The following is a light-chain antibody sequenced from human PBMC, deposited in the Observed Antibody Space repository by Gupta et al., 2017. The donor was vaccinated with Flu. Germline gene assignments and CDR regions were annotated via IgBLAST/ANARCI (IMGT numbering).Light chain of an antibody. Sequence: SPGKTARITCSGDKREEKYGYWQQQKPGQFLVLVIYNDSKRASGIRERFSGYNSETTATLTISGTQAMDEDDYYCQAWDSSTLVFGGGTKLIVL. CDR3: QAWDSSTLV. CDR2: NDS. J-gene: IGLJ2*01. V-gene: IGLV3-1*01. CDR1: KREEKY.